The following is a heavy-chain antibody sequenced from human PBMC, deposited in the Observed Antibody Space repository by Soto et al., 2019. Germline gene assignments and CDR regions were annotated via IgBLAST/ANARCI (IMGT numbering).Heavy chain of an antibody. CDR2: INPYSGNT. J-gene: IGHJ6*02. CDR3: ARDPRGYSYGHSMDV. V-gene: IGHV1-18*01. Sequence: GASVKVSCKASGYTFTSYGISWVRQAPGQGLEWMGLINPYSGNTNYAQKFQGRVTMTRDTSTSTVYMELSSLRSEDTAVYYCARDPRGYSYGHSMDVWGQGTTVTVSS. CDR1: GYTFTSYG. D-gene: IGHD5-18*01.